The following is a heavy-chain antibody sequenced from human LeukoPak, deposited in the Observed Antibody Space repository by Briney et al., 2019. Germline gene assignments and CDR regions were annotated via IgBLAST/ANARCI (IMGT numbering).Heavy chain of an antibody. J-gene: IGHJ4*02. Sequence: PGGSLRLSCAASGFTFSSYAMHWVRQAPGKGLEWVALISYDGSNKYYADAVKGRFTISRDNSKSSVYLQMNSLRAEDTAIYYCAKRSLGAVAYFDYWGQGTLVTVSS. CDR3: AKRSLGAVAYFDY. V-gene: IGHV3-30-3*02. CDR1: GFTFSSYA. D-gene: IGHD2-15*01. CDR2: ISYDGSNK.